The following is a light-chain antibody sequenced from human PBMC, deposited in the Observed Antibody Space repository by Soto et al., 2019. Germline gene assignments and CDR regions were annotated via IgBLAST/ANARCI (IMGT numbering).Light chain of an antibody. V-gene: IGKV3-15*01. J-gene: IGKJ1*01. CDR3: QQYNSGWT. Sequence: EIVMTQSPATLSVSPGESATLSCRASQSVSSNLAWYQQKPGQAPRLLIYGGSTRATGIPARFSVSGSGTEFSLTISSLQPEESATDDCQQYNSGWTFGQGTKVDIK. CDR1: QSVSSN. CDR2: GGS.